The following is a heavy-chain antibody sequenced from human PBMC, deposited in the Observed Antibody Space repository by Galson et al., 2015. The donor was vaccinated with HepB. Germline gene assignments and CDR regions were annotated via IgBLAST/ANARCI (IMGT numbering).Heavy chain of an antibody. CDR3: ARGYQLLADYYYYGMDV. CDR1: GYSFTSYW. CDR2: IDPSDSYT. D-gene: IGHD2-2*01. V-gene: IGHV5-10-1*01. Sequence: QSGAEVKKPGESLRISCKGSGYSFTSYWISWVRQMPGKGLEWMGRIDPSDSYTNYSPSFQGHVTISADKSISTAYLQWSSLKASDTAMYYCARGYQLLADYYYYGMDVWGQGTTVTVSS. J-gene: IGHJ6*02.